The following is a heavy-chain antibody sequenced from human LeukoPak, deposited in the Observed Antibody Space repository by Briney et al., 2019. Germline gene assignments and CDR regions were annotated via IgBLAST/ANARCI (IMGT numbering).Heavy chain of an antibody. CDR1: GGSISSYY. CDR2: IYTSGST. V-gene: IGHV4-4*07. D-gene: IGHD6-13*01. Sequence: SETLSLTCTVSGGSISSYYWSWIRQPAGKGLEWIGRIYTSGSTNYNPSLKSRVTMSVDTSKNQFSLKLSSVTAADTAVYYCARDGDSSSWYQFPRLDYYYYYGMDVWGQGTTVTVSS. J-gene: IGHJ6*02. CDR3: ARDGDSSSWYQFPRLDYYYYYGMDV.